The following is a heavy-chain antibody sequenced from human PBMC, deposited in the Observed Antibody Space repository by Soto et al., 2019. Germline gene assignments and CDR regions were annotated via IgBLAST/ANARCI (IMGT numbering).Heavy chain of an antibody. Sequence: SETLSLTCAVYGWSFSGYYWSWIRQPPGKGLEWIGEINHSGSTNYNPSLKSRVTISVDTSKNQFSLKLSSVTAADTAVYYCATNFASYYDSSGSQNYYFDYWGQGTLVTVSS. V-gene: IGHV4-34*01. CDR1: GWSFSGYY. CDR3: ATNFASYYDSSGSQNYYFDY. CDR2: INHSGST. D-gene: IGHD3-22*01. J-gene: IGHJ4*02.